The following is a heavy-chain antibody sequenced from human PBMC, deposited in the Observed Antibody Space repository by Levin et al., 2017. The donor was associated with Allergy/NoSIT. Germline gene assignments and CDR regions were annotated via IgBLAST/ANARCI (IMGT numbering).Heavy chain of an antibody. CDR3: ARRGIAARLVAGGDY. D-gene: IGHD6-6*01. Sequence: SQTLSLTCTVSGGSVSSGSYYWSWIRQPPGKGLEWIGYIYYSGSTNYNPSLKSRVTISVDTSKNQFSLKLSSVTAADTAVYYCARRGIAARLVAGGDYWGQGTLVTVSS. CDR1: GGSVSSGSYY. J-gene: IGHJ4*02. CDR2: IYYSGST. V-gene: IGHV4-61*01.